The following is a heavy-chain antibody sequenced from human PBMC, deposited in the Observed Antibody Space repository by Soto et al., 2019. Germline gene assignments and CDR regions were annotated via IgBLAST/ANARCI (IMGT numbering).Heavy chain of an antibody. V-gene: IGHV3-23*01. CDR1: GFTFSSYV. CDR2: ISGSGGST. CDR3: ANRGIGRAPGGYFQH. Sequence: EVLLLESGGGLVQPGGSLRLSCAASGFTFSSYVMSWVRQAPGKGLEWVSAISGSGGSTYYADSVKGRFPISRDNSKNTLYLQMNSRRAEDTAVYYCANRGIGRAPGGYFQHWGQGTLVTVSS. J-gene: IGHJ1*01. D-gene: IGHD1-20*01.